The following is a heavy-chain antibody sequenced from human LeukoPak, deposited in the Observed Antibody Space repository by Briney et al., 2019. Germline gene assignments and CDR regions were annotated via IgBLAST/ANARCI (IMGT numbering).Heavy chain of an antibody. CDR1: GFSFSTYA. V-gene: IGHV3-30*18. CDR3: AKDLESGAAAGTEVYYYYYYGMDV. D-gene: IGHD6-13*01. CDR2: ISYDGSNK. J-gene: IGHJ6*02. Sequence: PGTSLRLSCAASGFSFSTYAMHWVRQAPGKGLEWVAVISYDGSNKYYADSVKGRFTISRDNSKNTLYLQMNSLRAEDTAVYYCAKDLESGAAAGTEVYYYYYYGMDVWGQGTTVTVSS.